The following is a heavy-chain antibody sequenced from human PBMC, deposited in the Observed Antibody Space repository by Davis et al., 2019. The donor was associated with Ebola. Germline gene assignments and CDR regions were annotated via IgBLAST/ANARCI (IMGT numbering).Heavy chain of an antibody. Sequence: GESLKISCAASGFTFSSYWMSWVRQAPGKGLEWVSYISSSGTTIYYADSVKGRFTISRDNAKNSLYLQMHSLRAEDTALYYCARGYGTFDYWGRGTLVTVSA. CDR3: ARGYGTFDY. J-gene: IGHJ4*02. CDR2: ISSSGTTI. V-gene: IGHV3-48*04. CDR1: GFTFSSYW. D-gene: IGHD4-17*01.